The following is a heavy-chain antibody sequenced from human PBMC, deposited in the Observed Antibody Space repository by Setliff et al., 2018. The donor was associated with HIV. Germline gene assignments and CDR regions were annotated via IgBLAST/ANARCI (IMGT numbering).Heavy chain of an antibody. CDR2: IYYSGST. CDR3: ARGPAGRLVFLSY. D-gene: IGHD6-6*01. Sequence: SETLSLTCTVSVGSINNDIYFWSWIRQYPGKGLEWIGYIYYSGSTNYNPSLKSRVTISVDTSKNQFSLTLNSVTAADTAVYYCARGPAGRLVFLSYWGQGTLVTVSS. V-gene: IGHV4-61*01. J-gene: IGHJ4*02. CDR1: VGSINNDIYF.